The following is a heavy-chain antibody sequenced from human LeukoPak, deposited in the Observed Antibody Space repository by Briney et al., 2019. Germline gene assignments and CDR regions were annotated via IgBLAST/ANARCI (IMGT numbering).Heavy chain of an antibody. J-gene: IGHJ4*02. CDR2: ISYGGDNK. D-gene: IGHD3-3*01. V-gene: IGHV3-30*01. CDR1: GFTFSSYA. CDR3: ARDFEAHDLRPIGY. Sequence: GGSLRLSCAASGFTFSSYAMHWVRQAPGKGLEWVAVISYGGDNKYYADSVKGRFTISRDNSKNTLYLQMNSLRAEDTAVYYCARDFEAHDLRPIGYWGQGTLVTVSS.